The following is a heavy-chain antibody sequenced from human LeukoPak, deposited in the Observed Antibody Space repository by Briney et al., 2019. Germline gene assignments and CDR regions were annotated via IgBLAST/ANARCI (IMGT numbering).Heavy chain of an antibody. D-gene: IGHD4-17*01. J-gene: IGHJ4*02. Sequence: SETLSLTCTVPGGSISSSSYYWGWIRQPPGKGLEWIGSIYYSGSTYYNSSLKSRVTISVDTSKNQFSLKLSSVTAADTAVYYCARHSYDYGELWVDYWGQGTLVTVSS. CDR1: GGSISSSSYY. CDR3: ARHSYDYGELWVDY. CDR2: IYYSGST. V-gene: IGHV4-39*01.